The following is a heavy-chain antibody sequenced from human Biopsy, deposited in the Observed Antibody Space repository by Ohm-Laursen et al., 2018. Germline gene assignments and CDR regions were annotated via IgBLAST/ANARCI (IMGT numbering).Heavy chain of an antibody. Sequence: SSVKVSCKASGGTFTNYAISWVRQAPGQGLEWVGGIIPLFNTANYAQKFQGRVTITADKSTTTAYMELSSLRSDDTAVYYCARSFGVVINFEHNWFDPWGQGTLVTVSS. CDR1: GGTFTNYA. D-gene: IGHD3-3*01. CDR3: ARSFGVVINFEHNWFDP. J-gene: IGHJ5*02. CDR2: IIPLFNTA. V-gene: IGHV1-69*06.